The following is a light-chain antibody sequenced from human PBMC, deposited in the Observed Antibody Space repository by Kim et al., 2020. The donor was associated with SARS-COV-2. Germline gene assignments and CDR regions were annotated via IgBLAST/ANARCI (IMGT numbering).Light chain of an antibody. CDR3: QQYNYYYT. V-gene: IGKV3-15*01. CDR1: QSVSSN. J-gene: IGKJ2*01. CDR2: GAS. Sequence: EIVMTQSPATLSVSPGERATLSCRASQSVSSNLAWYQQKPGQAPRLLISGASTRAAGIAARFSGSGSRTEFTLTISSLQSEDFAVYYCQQYNYYYTFGQGTKLEI.